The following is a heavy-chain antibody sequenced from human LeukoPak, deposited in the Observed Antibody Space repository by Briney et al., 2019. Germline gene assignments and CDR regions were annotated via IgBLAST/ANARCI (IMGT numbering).Heavy chain of an antibody. V-gene: IGHV3-7*01. CDR2: IKQDGSEK. Sequence: GGSLRLSCAASGFTFSNYWMTWVRQAPGKGLEWVANIKQDGSEKYYVDSVKGRFTISRDNAKNSLYLQMNSLRAEDTAVYYCARGIAVAPFDYWGQGTLVTVSS. CDR1: GFTFSNYW. CDR3: ARGIAVAPFDY. J-gene: IGHJ4*02. D-gene: IGHD6-19*01.